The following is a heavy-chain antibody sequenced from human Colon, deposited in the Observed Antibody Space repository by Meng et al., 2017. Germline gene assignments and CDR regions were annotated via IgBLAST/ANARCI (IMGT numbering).Heavy chain of an antibody. V-gene: IGHV4-34*02. D-gene: IGHD4-17*01. J-gene: IGHJ5*02. CDR1: GWSFSGFY. Sequence: VQIQQGGAGLCKPSEALSLTCAVSGWSFSGFYWSWLRQPPGKGLEWIGEIDHFGISNYNLSLKGRLSLSVDTSKNLFFLTLTSVTAADTAVYYCATGLRHGDWFDPWGPGTLVTVSS. CDR3: ATGLRHGDWFDP. CDR2: IDHFGIS.